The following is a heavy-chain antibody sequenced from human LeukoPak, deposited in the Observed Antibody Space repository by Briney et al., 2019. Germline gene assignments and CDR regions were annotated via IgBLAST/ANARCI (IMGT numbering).Heavy chain of an antibody. V-gene: IGHV1-2*02. CDR1: GYTFTGYY. CDR3: ARDSPTHPSDY. Sequence: ASVKVSCKASGYTFTGYYIHWVRQAPGQGLEWMGWINPNSGGTNYAQKFQGRVTMTRDTSISAAYMELSRLRSDDTAVYYCARDSPTHPSDYWGQGTLVTVSS. CDR2: INPNSGGT. J-gene: IGHJ4*02.